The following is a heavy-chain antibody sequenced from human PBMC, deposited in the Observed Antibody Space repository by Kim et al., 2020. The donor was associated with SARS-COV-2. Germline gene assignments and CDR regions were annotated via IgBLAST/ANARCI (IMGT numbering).Heavy chain of an antibody. J-gene: IGHJ4*02. Sequence: GGSLRLSCAATGLTFNNYAMTWVRQAPGKGLQWISSISGSGTNSFYSDSVKGRFTISRDNSRSTLFLQMNSLRPEDTALYYCAKLTYTPQFTSNRFRKLPGPTSSDYWGQGTLVTVSS. D-gene: IGHD3-10*01. V-gene: IGHV3-23*01. CDR3: AKLTYTPQFTSNRFRKLPGPTSSDY. CDR1: GLTFNNYA. CDR2: ISGSGTNS.